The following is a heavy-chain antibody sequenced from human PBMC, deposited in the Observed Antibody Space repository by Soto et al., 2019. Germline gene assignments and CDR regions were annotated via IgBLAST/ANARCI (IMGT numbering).Heavy chain of an antibody. CDR2: MLYSGSP. D-gene: IGHD3-3*02. CDR3: ASPKIAFYNGFDP. Sequence: PSETLSLTCTVSRDSIRSNRYYWGWIRQPPGKGLQWMGSMLYSGSPNYNPSLKSRVTMSVDTSKNQFSLKLSSVTAADTAVYYCASPKIAFYNGFDPWGQGTLVAV. J-gene: IGHJ5*02. V-gene: IGHV4-39*01. CDR1: RDSIRSNRYY.